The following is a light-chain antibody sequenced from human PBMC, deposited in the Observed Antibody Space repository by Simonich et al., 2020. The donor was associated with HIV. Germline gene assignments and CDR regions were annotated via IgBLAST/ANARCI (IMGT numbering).Light chain of an antibody. J-gene: IGKJ2*01. CDR1: QSVSSN. V-gene: IGKV3-15*01. CDR2: GAS. Sequence: IVMTQSPATLSVSPGERATLSCRASQSVSSNLAWYQQKPGQAPRLLIYGASTRATGIPARFSGSGSETEFTLTISSLQSEDVAVYYCQQYNNWPPLTFGQGTKLEIK. CDR3: QQYNNWPPLT.